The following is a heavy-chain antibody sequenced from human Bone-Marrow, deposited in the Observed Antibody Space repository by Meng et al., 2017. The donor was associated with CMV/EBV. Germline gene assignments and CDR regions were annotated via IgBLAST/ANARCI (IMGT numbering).Heavy chain of an antibody. Sequence: GGSLRLSCAASGFTFSSYSMNWVRQAPGKGLEWVSYISSSSTIYYADSVKGRFTISRDNAKNSLYLQMNSLRAEDTAVYYCARDQVGDEANYYDFWSGYGYGMDVWGQGTTVTVSS. CDR3: ARDQVGDEANYYDFWSGYGYGMDV. D-gene: IGHD3-3*01. V-gene: IGHV3-48*04. J-gene: IGHJ6*02. CDR1: GFTFSSYS. CDR2: ISSSSTI.